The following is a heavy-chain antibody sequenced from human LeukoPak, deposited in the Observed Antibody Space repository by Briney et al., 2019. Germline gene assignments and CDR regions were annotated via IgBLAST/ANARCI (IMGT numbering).Heavy chain of an antibody. CDR2: IYTSGST. V-gene: IGHV4-61*02. Sequence: SQTLSLTXTVSGGSISSGSYYWSWIRQPAGKGLEWIGRIYTSGSTNYNPSLKSRVTISVDTSKNRFSLKLSSVTAADTAVYYCARETRPTNFDYWGQGTLVTVSS. CDR3: ARETRPTNFDY. J-gene: IGHJ4*02. CDR1: GGSISSGSYY.